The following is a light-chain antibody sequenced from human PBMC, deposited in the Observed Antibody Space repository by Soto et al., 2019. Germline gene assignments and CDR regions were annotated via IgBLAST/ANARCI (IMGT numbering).Light chain of an antibody. CDR1: QGISSY. CDR3: QHLNGYPQT. CDR2: AAS. J-gene: IGKJ4*01. Sequence: IPLTQSPSSLSASVGDRVTITCRASQGISSYLVWYQQKPGKAPKILIYAASTLQSGVPSRFSGSGSGRDFTLTISSLQPEDFATYYCQHLNGYPQTFGGGTKVEIK. V-gene: IGKV1-9*01.